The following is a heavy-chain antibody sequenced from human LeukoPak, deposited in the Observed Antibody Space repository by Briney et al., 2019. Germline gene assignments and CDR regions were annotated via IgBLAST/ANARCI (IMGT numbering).Heavy chain of an antibody. V-gene: IGHV4-34*01. CDR1: AGSLTGYY. CDR2: INHSGRT. J-gene: IGHJ5*02. D-gene: IGHD6-6*01. CDR3: AKGRVRMAARSRFDP. Sequence: SESLSLASAVYAGSLTGYYCGWVRHPPGKVLEWIGEINHSGRTNYKPSLKSRVTISVDTSKNQFSLKLSSVTAADTAVYYCAKGRVRMAARSRFDPWGQGTLVTVSS.